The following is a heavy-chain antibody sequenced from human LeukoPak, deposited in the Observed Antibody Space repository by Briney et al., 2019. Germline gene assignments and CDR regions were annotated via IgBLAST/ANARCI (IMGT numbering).Heavy chain of an antibody. CDR3: ARVGPYIEVDP. J-gene: IGHJ5*02. CDR1: RGSFSSRPYY. D-gene: IGHD5-12*01. CDR2: TYTSGDT. V-gene: IGHV4-61*02. Sequence: SETLSLTCIVSRGSFSSRPYYWSWIRQPAGKGLEWIGRTYTSGDTDYNPSLRSRVTISVDTSKNQFSLKLSSLTASDTAIYYCARVGPYIEVDPWGQGILVTVSS.